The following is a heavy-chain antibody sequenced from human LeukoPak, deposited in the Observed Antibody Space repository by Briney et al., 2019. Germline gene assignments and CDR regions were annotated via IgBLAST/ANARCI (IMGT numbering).Heavy chain of an antibody. CDR1: GFTFSGYW. CDR2: IDNDGHGI. V-gene: IGHV3-74*03. CDR3: ATGGGWVPSFGVVTHIDV. Sequence: GGSLRLSCAASGFTFSGYWMHWVRQGPEKGLELVSRIDNDGHGILYADSVKGRFTTSRDNAKNTLYLQMDSLRFEDTAVYYCATGGGWVPSFGVVTHIDVWGKGTTVTVSS. J-gene: IGHJ6*03. D-gene: IGHD3-3*01.